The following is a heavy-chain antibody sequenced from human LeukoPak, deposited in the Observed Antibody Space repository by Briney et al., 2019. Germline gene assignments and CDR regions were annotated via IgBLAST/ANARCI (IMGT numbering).Heavy chain of an antibody. V-gene: IGHV3-23*01. CDR1: GFTFSSYA. J-gene: IGHJ5*02. CDR2: ISGSGGST. Sequence: GGSLRLSCAASGFTFSSYAMSRVRQAPGKGLEWVSAISGSGGSTYYADSVKGRFTISRDNSKNTLYLQMNSLRAEDTAVYYCAKDLTVTTLFWFDPWGQGTLVTVSS. D-gene: IGHD4-17*01. CDR3: AKDLTVTTLFWFDP.